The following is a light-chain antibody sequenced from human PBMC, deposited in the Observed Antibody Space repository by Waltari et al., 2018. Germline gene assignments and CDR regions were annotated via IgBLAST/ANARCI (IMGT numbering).Light chain of an antibody. Sequence: SYELTQPPSVSVSPGQTARITCSGHELPRKYAYWFQQKSGQAPGLVIYEDTKRPSGIPERFSGSRSGTVATLTISGAQVDDEADYYCYSSDSTGLRVFGGGTTVVVL. V-gene: IGLV3-10*01. CDR1: ELPRKY. J-gene: IGLJ1*01. CDR2: EDT. CDR3: YSSDSTGLRV.